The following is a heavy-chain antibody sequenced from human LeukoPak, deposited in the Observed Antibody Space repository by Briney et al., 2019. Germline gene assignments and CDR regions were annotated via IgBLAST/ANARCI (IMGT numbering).Heavy chain of an antibody. V-gene: IGHV3-7*01. D-gene: IGHD1-26*01. J-gene: IGHJ4*02. CDR1: GFTFRSYW. Sequence: GGSLRLSCAASGFTFRSYWMTWVRQAPGKGLEWVANVNQGGSAQYYMESVKGRFTISRDDAKNSFYLQMNSLRDEDTAVYYCARVEYSGWNLEYWGQGTLVTVSS. CDR2: VNQGGSAQ. CDR3: ARVEYSGWNLEY.